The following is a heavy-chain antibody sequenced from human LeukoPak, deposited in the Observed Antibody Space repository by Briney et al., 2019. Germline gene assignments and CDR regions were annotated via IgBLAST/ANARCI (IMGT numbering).Heavy chain of an antibody. CDR3: ARGVLGAAGTSPYYYYYYMDV. CDR2: IIPIFGTA. J-gene: IGHJ6*03. CDR1: GGTFSSYA. Sequence: SVKVSCKASGGTFSSYAISWVRQAPGQGLEWMGGIIPIFGTANYAQKFQGRVTITTDESTSTAYMELSSLRSEDTAVYYCARGVLGAAGTSPYYYYYYMDVWGKGTTVTVSS. V-gene: IGHV1-69*05. D-gene: IGHD6-13*01.